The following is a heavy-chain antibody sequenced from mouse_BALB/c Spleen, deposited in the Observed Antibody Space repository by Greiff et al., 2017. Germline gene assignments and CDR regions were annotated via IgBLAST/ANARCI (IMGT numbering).Heavy chain of an antibody. CDR2: ISSGGST. CDR1: GFTFSSYA. D-gene: IGHD1-1*01. V-gene: IGHV5-6-5*01. Sequence: EVKVEESGGGLVKPGGSLKLSCAASGFTFSSYAMSWVRQTPEKRLEWVASISSGGSTYYPDSVKGRFTISRDNARNILYLQMSSLRSEDTAMYYCARITTVVANFDYWGQGTTLTVSS. J-gene: IGHJ2*01. CDR3: ARITTVVANFDY.